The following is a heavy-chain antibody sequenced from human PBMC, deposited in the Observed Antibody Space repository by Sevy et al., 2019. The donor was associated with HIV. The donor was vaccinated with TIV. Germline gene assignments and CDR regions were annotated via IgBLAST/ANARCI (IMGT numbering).Heavy chain of an antibody. V-gene: IGHV3-43D*03. CDR3: AKGHACGCGSYIFDF. CDR1: GFTFDEIA. Sequence: GGSLRLSCTASGFTFDEIAMHWVRQAPGKSLEWVSVISCDGSGTTYAESVKGRFTVSRDNNKNSVYLHMNSLRVDDTALYYCAKGHACGCGSYIFDFWGQGTLVTVSS. J-gene: IGHJ4*02. D-gene: IGHD1-26*01. CDR2: ISCDGSGT.